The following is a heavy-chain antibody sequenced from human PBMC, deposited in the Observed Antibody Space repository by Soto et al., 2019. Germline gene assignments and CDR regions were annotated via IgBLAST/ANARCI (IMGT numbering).Heavy chain of an antibody. CDR2: ISGSGGST. CDR1: GFTFSSYA. D-gene: IGHD5-12*01. CDR3: AKIPLLKWLRILSRPYYFDY. Sequence: PGGSLRLSCAASGFTFSSYAMSWVRQAPGKGLEWVSAISGSGGSTYYADSVKGRFTISRDNSKNTLYLQMNSLRAEDTAVYYCAKIPLLKWLRILSRPYYFDYWGQGTLVTVSS. J-gene: IGHJ4*02. V-gene: IGHV3-23*01.